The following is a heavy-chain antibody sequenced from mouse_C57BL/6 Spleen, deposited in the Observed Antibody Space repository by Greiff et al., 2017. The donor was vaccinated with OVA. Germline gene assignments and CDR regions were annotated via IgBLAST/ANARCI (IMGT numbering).Heavy chain of an antibody. D-gene: IGHD3-2*02. CDR2: ISDGGSYT. CDR1: GFTFSSYA. V-gene: IGHV5-4*01. CDR3: ARDHSSGYLAY. J-gene: IGHJ3*01. Sequence: EVKLVESGGGLVKPGGSLKLSCAASGFTFSSYAMSWVRQTPEKRLECVATISDGGSYTYYPDNVKGRFTISRDNAKNNLYLQMSHLKSEDTAMYYCARDHSSGYLAYWGQGTLVTVSA.